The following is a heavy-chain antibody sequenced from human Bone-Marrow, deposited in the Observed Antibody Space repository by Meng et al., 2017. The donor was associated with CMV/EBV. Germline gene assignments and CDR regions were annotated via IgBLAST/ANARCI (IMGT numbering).Heavy chain of an antibody. CDR3: ARDGGNYDGFFYY. CDR2: ISSSSSTI. J-gene: IGHJ4*02. D-gene: IGHD3-3*01. CDR1: GFTFSSYS. V-gene: IGHV3-48*04. Sequence: GESLKISCAASGFTFSSYSMNWVRQAPGKGLEWVSYISSSSSTIYYADSVKGRFTISRDNAKNSLNLQMNSLRAEDTAVYYCARDGGNYDGFFYYWGQGTLVTVSS.